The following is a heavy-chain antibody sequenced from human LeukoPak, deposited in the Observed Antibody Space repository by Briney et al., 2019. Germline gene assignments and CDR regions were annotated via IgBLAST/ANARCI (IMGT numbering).Heavy chain of an antibody. V-gene: IGHV3-9*01. CDR3: AKDIFTGIAVTGTFDH. CDR2: TSWNSGSL. Sequence: GGSLRLSCAVAGFTFDDYAMHWVRQAPGKGLEWVSGTSWNSGSLGYADSVKGRFTISRDNAKNSLYLQMNSLRAEDTALYYCAKDIFTGIAVTGTFDHWGQGTLVTVSS. J-gene: IGHJ4*02. D-gene: IGHD6-19*01. CDR1: GFTFDDYA.